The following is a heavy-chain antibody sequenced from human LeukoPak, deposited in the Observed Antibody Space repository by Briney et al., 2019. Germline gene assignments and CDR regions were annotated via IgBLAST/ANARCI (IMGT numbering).Heavy chain of an antibody. CDR3: ARGGDYYDSSGPSVWYFDL. CDR1: GGSISSGSYY. D-gene: IGHD3-22*01. J-gene: IGHJ2*01. V-gene: IGHV4-61*02. Sequence: SETLSLTCTVSGGSISSGSYYGSWIRQPAGKGLEWIGRIYTSGSTNYNPSLKSRVTISVDTSKNQFSLKLSSVTAADTAVYYCARGGDYYDSSGPSVWYFDLWGRGTLVTVSS. CDR2: IYTSGST.